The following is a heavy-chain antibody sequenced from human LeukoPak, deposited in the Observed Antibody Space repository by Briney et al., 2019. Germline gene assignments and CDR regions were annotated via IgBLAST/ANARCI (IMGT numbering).Heavy chain of an antibody. Sequence: PSETLSLTCTVSGGSISSGDYYWSWIRPPPGKGLEWIGYIYYSGSTYYNPSLKSRATISVDTSKNQFSLKLSSVTAADTAVYYCARDYGDYWYFDLWGRGTLVTVSS. CDR1: GGSISSGDYY. D-gene: IGHD4-17*01. V-gene: IGHV4-30-4*01. J-gene: IGHJ2*01. CDR2: IYYSGST. CDR3: ARDYGDYWYFDL.